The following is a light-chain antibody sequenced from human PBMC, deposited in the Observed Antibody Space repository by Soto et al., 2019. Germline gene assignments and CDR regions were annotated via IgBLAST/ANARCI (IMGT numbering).Light chain of an antibody. Sequence: LVTLSVTRNERAARGFRASQSVNGGHLAWYQQKPGQAPRLLIYGASTRATGIPARFSGSGSGTEFTLTISILQSEDFAVYLCQQYTKLPIPFG. CDR2: GAS. J-gene: IGKJ2*01. CDR1: QSVNGGH. CDR3: QQYTKLPIP. V-gene: IGKV3-15*01.